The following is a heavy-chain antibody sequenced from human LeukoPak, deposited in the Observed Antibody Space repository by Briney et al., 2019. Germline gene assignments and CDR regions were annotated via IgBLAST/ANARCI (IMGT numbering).Heavy chain of an antibody. D-gene: IGHD1-14*01. CDR2: ISDSGGNT. CDR3: AKRSGNNPLYYFDY. Sequence: GGSLRLSCAASGFTFSSYSMNWARQPPGKGLEWVSTISDSGGNTYYADSVKGRFTISRDNSKNTLYLQMNSLRAKDTAVYYCAKRSGNNPLYYFDYWGQGTLVTVSS. J-gene: IGHJ4*02. CDR1: GFTFSSYS. V-gene: IGHV3-23*01.